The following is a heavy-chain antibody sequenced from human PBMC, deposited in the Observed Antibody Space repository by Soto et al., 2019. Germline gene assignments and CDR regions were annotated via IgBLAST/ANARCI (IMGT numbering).Heavy chain of an antibody. J-gene: IGHJ6*02. V-gene: IGHV3-64*01. CDR2: ISRNGGST. CDR1: GFTFSSYA. D-gene: IGHD2-2*01. CDR3: ASGSTRSCSSTSCYPSSYYYGMDV. Sequence: GGSLSLSCAASGFTFSSYAMHWVRQAPGKGLEYVSAISRNGGSTYYANSVKGRLTISRDNSKNTLYLQMGSLRAEDIAVYSGASGSTRSCSSTSCYPSSYYYGMDVWGQGTTVTVSS.